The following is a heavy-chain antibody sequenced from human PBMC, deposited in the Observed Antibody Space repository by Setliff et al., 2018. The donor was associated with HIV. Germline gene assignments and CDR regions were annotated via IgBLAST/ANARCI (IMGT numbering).Heavy chain of an antibody. J-gene: IGHJ4*02. CDR1: GASISSHY. V-gene: IGHV4-59*11. CDR3: ARAISAAGIAPFDF. CDR2: IYFSGTT. D-gene: IGHD6-13*01. Sequence: SETLSLTCTVSGASISSHYWSWIRQPPGKGLDWIGYIYFSGTTNYNPSLKSRVTISVDTSKHQFSLNLNSVTAADTAVYYCARAISAAGIAPFDFWGQGTLVTVSS.